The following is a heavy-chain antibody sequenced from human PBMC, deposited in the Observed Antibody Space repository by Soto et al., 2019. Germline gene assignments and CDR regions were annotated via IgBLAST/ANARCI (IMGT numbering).Heavy chain of an antibody. D-gene: IGHD2-15*01. Sequence: QLQLQESGPGLVKPSETLSLTCTVSGGSISGSSYYWGWIRQPPGKGLEWIGRIYYSGSTYYNPSLKSRVTISVDTSKNQFSLKLSSVTAADTAVYYCARHRSSRRFEATTRYYYGMDVWGQGTTVTVSS. CDR1: GGSISGSSYY. J-gene: IGHJ6*02. CDR3: ARHRSSRRFEATTRYYYGMDV. CDR2: IYYSGST. V-gene: IGHV4-39*01.